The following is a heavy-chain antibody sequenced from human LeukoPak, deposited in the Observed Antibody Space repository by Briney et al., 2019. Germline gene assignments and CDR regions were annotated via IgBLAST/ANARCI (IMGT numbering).Heavy chain of an antibody. CDR2: IVVGSGNT. V-gene: IGHV1-58*02. Sequence: SVKVSCKASGFTFTSSAMQWVRQARGQRLEWIGWIVVGSGNTNYAQKFQERATITRDMSTSTAYMELSSLRSEDTAVYYCAATYYDFWSGYYNFDFDYWGQGTLVTVSS. D-gene: IGHD3-3*01. CDR1: GFTFTSSA. J-gene: IGHJ4*02. CDR3: AATYYDFWSGYYNFDFDY.